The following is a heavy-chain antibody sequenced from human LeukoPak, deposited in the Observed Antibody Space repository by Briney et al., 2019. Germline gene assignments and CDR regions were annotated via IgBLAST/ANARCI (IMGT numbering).Heavy chain of an antibody. V-gene: IGHV5-51*01. CDR2: IYPGDSDT. CDR3: ARQLSAAAGKEYYYYYYMDV. D-gene: IGHD6-13*01. CDR1: GYSFTSYW. J-gene: IGHJ6*03. Sequence: GESLKISCKGSGYSFTSYWIGWVRQMPGKGLEWMGIIYPGDSDTRYSPSFQGQVTISADKSISTAYLQWSSLKASDTAMYYCARQLSAAAGKEYYYYYYMDVWGKGTTVTVSS.